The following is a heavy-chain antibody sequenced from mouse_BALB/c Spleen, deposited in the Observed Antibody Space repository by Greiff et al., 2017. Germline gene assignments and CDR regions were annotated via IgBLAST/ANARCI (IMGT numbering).Heavy chain of an antibody. J-gene: IGHJ1*01. CDR2: ISYSGST. Sequence: DVKLQESGPGLVKPSQSLSLTCTVTGYSITSDYAWNWIRQFPGNKLEWMGYISYSGSTSYNPSLKSRISITRDTSKNQFFLQLNSVTTEDTATYYCAKGSSYWYFDVWGAGTTVTVSS. D-gene: IGHD1-1*01. CDR3: AKGSSYWYFDV. V-gene: IGHV3-2*02. CDR1: GYSITSDYA.